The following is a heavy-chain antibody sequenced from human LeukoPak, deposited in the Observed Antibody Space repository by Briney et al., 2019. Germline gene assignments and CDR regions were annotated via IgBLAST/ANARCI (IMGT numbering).Heavy chain of an antibody. D-gene: IGHD1-26*01. Sequence: PSQTLSLTCTVSGGSISSGSYYWSWIRQPAGKGLEWIGRIYTGGSTNYNPSLKSRVTISVDTSKNQFSLKLSSVTAADTAVYYCARVGANYCYGMDVWGQGTTVTVSS. CDR3: ARVGANYCYGMDV. CDR1: GGSISSGSYY. CDR2: IYTGGST. J-gene: IGHJ6*02. V-gene: IGHV4-61*02.